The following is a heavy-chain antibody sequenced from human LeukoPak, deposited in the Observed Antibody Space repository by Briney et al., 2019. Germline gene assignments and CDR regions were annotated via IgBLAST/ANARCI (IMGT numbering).Heavy chain of an antibody. Sequence: SSVKVSCKASGGTFSSYAISWVRQAPGQGLEWMGGIIPIFGTANYAQKFQGRVTITTDESTSTAYMELSSLRSEDTAAYYCASLDGSRADYWGQGTLVTVSS. V-gene: IGHV1-69*05. CDR3: ASLDGSRADY. CDR1: GGTFSSYA. D-gene: IGHD5-24*01. J-gene: IGHJ4*02. CDR2: IIPIFGTA.